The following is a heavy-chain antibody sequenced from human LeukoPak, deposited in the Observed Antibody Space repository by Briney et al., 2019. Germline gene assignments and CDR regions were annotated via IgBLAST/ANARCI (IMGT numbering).Heavy chain of an antibody. V-gene: IGHV4-39*01. CDR1: GGSISTGSYY. D-gene: IGHD2-2*01. J-gene: IGHJ4*02. CDR3: AGRGDVVVVPADY. Sequence: PSETLSLTCTVSGGSISTGSYYWAWIRQPPGKGLEWLGSIYYRGSTYYNPSLKSRVTISVDTSKNQFSLKLSSVTAADTAVYYCAGRGDVVVVPADYWGQGTLVTVSS. CDR2: IYYRGST.